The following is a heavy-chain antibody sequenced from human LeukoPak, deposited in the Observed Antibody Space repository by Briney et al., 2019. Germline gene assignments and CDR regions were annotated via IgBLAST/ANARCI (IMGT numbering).Heavy chain of an antibody. CDR3: ARDTSPSYDFWSGYYPRYGMDV. V-gene: IGHV1-2*02. J-gene: IGHJ6*02. CDR1: GYTFTGYY. D-gene: IGHD3-3*01. Sequence: ASVKVSCKASGYTFTGYYMHWVRQAPGQGLEWMGWINPNSGGTNYAQKFQGRVTMTRDTSISAAYMELSRLRSDDTAVYYCARDTSPSYDFWSGYYPRYGMDVRGQGTTVTVSS. CDR2: INPNSGGT.